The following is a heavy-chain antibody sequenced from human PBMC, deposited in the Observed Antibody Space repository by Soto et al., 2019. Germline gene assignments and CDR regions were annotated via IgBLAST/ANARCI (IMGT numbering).Heavy chain of an antibody. V-gene: IGHV4-59*08. CDR2: IYYSGST. CDR3: ARRYGSAIDY. J-gene: IGHJ4*02. Sequence: SETLSLTCSVSHDSISNYYWSWIRQPPGKGLEWIGYIYYSGSTNCNPSLKSRVTISVDTSKNQFSLKLSSVTAADTAVYYCARRYGSAIDYWGQGTLVT. CDR1: HDSISNYY. D-gene: IGHD1-26*01.